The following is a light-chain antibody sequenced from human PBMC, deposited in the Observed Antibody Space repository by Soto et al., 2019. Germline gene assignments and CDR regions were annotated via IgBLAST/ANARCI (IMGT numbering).Light chain of an antibody. CDR1: QSVSSN. V-gene: IGKV3-15*01. CDR2: GAS. J-gene: IGKJ1*01. Sequence: ETVMTPSPATLSVSPGERATLSCRASQSVSSNLAWYQQTPGQAPRLLIYGASTRATGIPATFSGSGSGTEFTLTISSLQSEDFAVYYCQQYNNWPRTFGQGTKVDIK. CDR3: QQYNNWPRT.